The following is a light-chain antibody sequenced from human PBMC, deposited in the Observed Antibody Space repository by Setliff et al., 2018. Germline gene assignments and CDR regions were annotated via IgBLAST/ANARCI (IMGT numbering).Light chain of an antibody. V-gene: IGLV1-47*01. CDR2: NNN. CDR3: AAWDDSLRGYV. J-gene: IGLJ1*01. Sequence: QSVLTQSPSASASPGQRVTMSCSGSSSNTGKNYVYWYQQFPGTAPKLLIYNNNQRPSGVPGRFSGSKSGTSASLAISGLRSDDEADYYCAAWDDSLRGYVFGSGTKVTVL. CDR1: SSNTGKNY.